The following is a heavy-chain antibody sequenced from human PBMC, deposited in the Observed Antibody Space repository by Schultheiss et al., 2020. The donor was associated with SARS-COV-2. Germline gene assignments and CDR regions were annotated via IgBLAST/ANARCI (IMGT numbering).Heavy chain of an antibody. D-gene: IGHD6-13*01. J-gene: IGHJ2*01. V-gene: IGHV3-66*01. Sequence: GESLKISCAASGFTVSSNYMSWVRQAPGKGLEWVSVIYSGGSTYYADSVKGRFTISRDNSKNTLYLQMNSLRAEDTAVYYCARDSSGYSSSWYPHWYFDLWGRGTLVTVSS. CDR2: IYSGGST. CDR1: GFTVSSNY. CDR3: ARDSSGYSSSWYPHWYFDL.